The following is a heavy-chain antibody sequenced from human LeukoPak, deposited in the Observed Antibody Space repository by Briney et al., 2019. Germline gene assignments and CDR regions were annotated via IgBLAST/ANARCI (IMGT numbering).Heavy chain of an antibody. J-gene: IGHJ5*02. CDR2: ITGSDDRT. CDR3: AKDRDSSSWYNWFDP. D-gene: IGHD6-13*01. V-gene: IGHV3-23*01. Sequence: PGGSLSLSCAASGFTFSNAAMTWVRQAPGKGLEWVSTITGSDDRTYYEDSVKGRFTISRDNSKNTLYLQMNSLRAEDTAVYYCAKDRDSSSWYNWFDPWGQGTLVTVSS. CDR1: GFTFSNAA.